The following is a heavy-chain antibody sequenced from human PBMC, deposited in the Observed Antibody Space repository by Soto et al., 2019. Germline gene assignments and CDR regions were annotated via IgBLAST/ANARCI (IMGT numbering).Heavy chain of an antibody. CDR2: INHSGST. V-gene: IGHV4-34*01. CDR1: GGSFSGHY. Sequence: SETLSLTCAVYGGSFSGHYWSWIRQPPGKGLEWIGEINHSGSTNYNPSLKSRVTISVDTSKNQFSLKLSSVTAADTAVYYCARGGTYYDFWSGYFYYGMDVWGQGTTVTVS. J-gene: IGHJ6*02. CDR3: ARGGTYYDFWSGYFYYGMDV. D-gene: IGHD3-3*01.